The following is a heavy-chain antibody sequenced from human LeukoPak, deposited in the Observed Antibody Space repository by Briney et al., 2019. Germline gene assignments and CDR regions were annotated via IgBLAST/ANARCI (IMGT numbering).Heavy chain of an antibody. V-gene: IGHV3-33*01. CDR1: GFTFSSYG. J-gene: IGHJ4*02. D-gene: IGHD2-21*02. Sequence: GGSLRLSCAASGFTFSSYGMHWVRQAPGKGLEWVAVIWYDGSNKYYADSVKGRFTISRDNSKNTLYLQMNSLRAEDTAVYYCATDRDNSDWQKRFDSWGQGTLVTVSS. CDR3: ATDRDNSDWQKRFDS. CDR2: IWYDGSNK.